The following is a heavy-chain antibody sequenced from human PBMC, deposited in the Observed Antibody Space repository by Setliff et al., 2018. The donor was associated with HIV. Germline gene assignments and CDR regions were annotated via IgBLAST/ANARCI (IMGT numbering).Heavy chain of an antibody. CDR3: AAGPGYSFGVGIDSYMSI. Sequence: SVKVSCKASGDSFTNYAVNWVRQAPGQGLEWIGGIVPIFQAPKYAQKFRGRVTISADGSASTVYMEMSSLRFEETAVYYCAAGPGYSFGVGIDSYMSIWDKGTTVTVSS. CDR2: IVPIFQAP. J-gene: IGHJ6*03. V-gene: IGHV1-69*13. CDR1: GDSFTNYA. D-gene: IGHD5-18*01.